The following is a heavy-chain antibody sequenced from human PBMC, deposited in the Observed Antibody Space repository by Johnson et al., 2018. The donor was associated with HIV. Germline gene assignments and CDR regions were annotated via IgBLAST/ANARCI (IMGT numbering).Heavy chain of an antibody. CDR1: GFTFSGSA. CDR3: AREQELIGERAFDI. J-gene: IGHJ3*02. CDR2: IRSKANSYAT. V-gene: IGHV3-73*01. D-gene: IGHD6-13*01. Sequence: VQLVESGGGLVQPGRSLRLSCAASGFTFSGSAMHWVRQASGKGLEWVGRIRSKANSYATAYAASVKGRFTISRDNAKNSLYLQMNSLRAEDTAVYYCAREQELIGERAFDIWGQGTMVTVSS.